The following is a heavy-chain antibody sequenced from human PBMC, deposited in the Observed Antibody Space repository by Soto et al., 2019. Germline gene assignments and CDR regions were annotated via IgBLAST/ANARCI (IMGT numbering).Heavy chain of an antibody. Sequence: QVQLQESGPGLVKPSQTLSLTCTVSGGSISSGDYYWSWIRQPPGKGLEWIGYIYYSGSTYYNPSLKSRVTISVDTSTNQFSLKLSSVTAADTAVYYCARGVVLVPAAMEAYYYYGMDVWGQGTTVTVSS. CDR2: IYYSGST. CDR3: ARGVVLVPAAMEAYYYYGMDV. J-gene: IGHJ6*02. CDR1: GGSISSGDYY. D-gene: IGHD2-2*01. V-gene: IGHV4-30-4*01.